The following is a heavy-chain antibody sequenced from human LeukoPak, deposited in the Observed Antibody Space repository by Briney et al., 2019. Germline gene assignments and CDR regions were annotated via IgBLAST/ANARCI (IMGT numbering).Heavy chain of an antibody. Sequence: SETLSLTCAVYGGSFSGYYWSWIRQPPGKGLEWIGEINHSGSTNYNPSLKSRVTISVDTSKNQFSLKLSSVTAADTAVYYCARLWMSGTTWGQGTLVTVSS. D-gene: IGHD1-1*01. CDR2: INHSGST. CDR1: GGSFSGYY. CDR3: ARLWMSGTT. V-gene: IGHV4-34*01. J-gene: IGHJ5*02.